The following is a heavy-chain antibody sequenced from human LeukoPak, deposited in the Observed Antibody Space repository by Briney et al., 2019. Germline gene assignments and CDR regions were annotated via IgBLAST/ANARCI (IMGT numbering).Heavy chain of an antibody. V-gene: IGHV1-8*01. CDR3: VALAR. CDR2: MNPNSGNT. Sequence: ASVKVSCKASGYTFTNNDINWVRQATGQGLEWVGSMNPNSGNTGYAQKFQGRVTMTRDTSISTAYTALSSLTSEDTAVYYCVALARWGQGTLVTVSS. D-gene: IGHD6-19*01. J-gene: IGHJ4*02. CDR1: GYTFTNND.